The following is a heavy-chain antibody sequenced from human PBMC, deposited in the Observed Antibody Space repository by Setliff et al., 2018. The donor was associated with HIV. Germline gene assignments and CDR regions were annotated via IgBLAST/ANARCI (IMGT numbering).Heavy chain of an antibody. V-gene: IGHV1-69*13. CDR1: GGRFSSYA. J-gene: IGHJ6*03. CDR2: IIPMFGSA. Sequence: ASVKVSCKASGGRFSSYAMSWVRQAPGQGLEWMGGIIPMFGSANYAQKFQGRVTITADGSTRTVYMVLSSLRSEDTAVYYCARGTDGDYYYYMDVWGKGTTVTAP. CDR3: ARGTDGDYYYYMDV. D-gene: IGHD3-10*01.